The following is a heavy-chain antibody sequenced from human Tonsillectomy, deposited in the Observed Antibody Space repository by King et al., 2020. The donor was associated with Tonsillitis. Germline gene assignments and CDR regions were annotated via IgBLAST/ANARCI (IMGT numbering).Heavy chain of an antibody. CDR3: AKEGTYYYDSMGYPLDDAFHI. CDR1: GFTFTTYA. J-gene: IGHJ3*02. V-gene: IGHV3-23*04. CDR2: ISGKGDSP. Sequence: VQLVESGGGLVQPGGSLRLSCAASGFTFTTYAMSWVRQAPGKGLAWVSRISGKGDSPYYADSVKGRFTISRDNSKNTLYLQMNSLRAEDTAIFDCAKEGTYYYDSMGYPLDDAFHIWGQGTMVTVSS. D-gene: IGHD3-22*01.